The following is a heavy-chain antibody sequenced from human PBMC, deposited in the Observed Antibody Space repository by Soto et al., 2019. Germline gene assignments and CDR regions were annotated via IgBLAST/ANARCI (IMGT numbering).Heavy chain of an antibody. Sequence: ASVKVSCKASGYTFTRSGISWVRQAPGQGLEWLGWINPDNGNTNYAQHLQGRVSLTTDTSTSTAYMELSSLRSEDTAVYYCARDAIAAAGGVGYYYGMDVWGQ. J-gene: IGHJ6*02. D-gene: IGHD6-13*01. CDR2: INPDNGNT. V-gene: IGHV1-18*01. CDR3: ARDAIAAAGGVGYYYGMDV. CDR1: GYTFTRSG.